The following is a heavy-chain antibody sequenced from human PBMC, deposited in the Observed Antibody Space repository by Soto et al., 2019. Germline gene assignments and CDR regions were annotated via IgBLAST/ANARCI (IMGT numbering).Heavy chain of an antibody. CDR3: ARDWYGSGFL. Sequence: EVQLVESGGGLVKPGGSLRLSCAASGFTFSSYSMNWVRQAPGKGLEWVSSISSSSSYIYYADSVKGRFTISRDNAKNSLYLQMNSLRAEDTAVYYCARDWYGSGFLWGQGTLVTVSS. CDR2: ISSSSSYI. V-gene: IGHV3-21*01. CDR1: GFTFSSYS. J-gene: IGHJ4*02. D-gene: IGHD3-10*01.